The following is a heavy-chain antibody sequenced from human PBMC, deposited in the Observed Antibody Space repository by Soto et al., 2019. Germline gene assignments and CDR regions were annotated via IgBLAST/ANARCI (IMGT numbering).Heavy chain of an antibody. CDR1: GYSFTNYW. CDR3: GRGGTTLPLDV. Sequence: GESLKISCEASGYSFTNYWINWVRQMPGKGLEWMGRIDPTDSHPNYSPSFQGHVTVSVDRSISTAYLQWSSLKASDSAVYYCGRGGTTLPLDVWGQGTTVTVSS. D-gene: IGHD2-2*01. CDR2: IDPTDSHP. J-gene: IGHJ6*02. V-gene: IGHV5-10-1*01.